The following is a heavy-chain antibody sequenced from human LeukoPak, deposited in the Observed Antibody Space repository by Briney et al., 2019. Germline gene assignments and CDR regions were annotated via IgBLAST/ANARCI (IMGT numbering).Heavy chain of an antibody. CDR2: ISSSSSYI. Sequence: GGSLRLSCAASGFTFSDYSMNWVRQAPGKGLEWVSSISSSSSYIYYADSVKGRFTISRDNSKNTVYLQTDSLRAEDTAVYYCARDRADGYNYGDYFDNWGQGTLVTVSS. D-gene: IGHD5-18*01. V-gene: IGHV3-21*01. CDR1: GFTFSDYS. CDR3: ARDRADGYNYGDYFDN. J-gene: IGHJ4*02.